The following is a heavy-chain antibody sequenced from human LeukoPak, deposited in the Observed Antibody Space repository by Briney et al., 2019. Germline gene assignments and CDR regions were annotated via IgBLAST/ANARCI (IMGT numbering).Heavy chain of an antibody. CDR2: ISSSGSTI. J-gene: IGHJ5*02. CDR3: ASEGDGYNPTWGNWFDP. D-gene: IGHD5-24*01. V-gene: IGHV3-11*01. Sequence: TGGSLRLSCAASGFTFSDYYMSWIRQAPGKGLEWVSYISSSGSTIYYADSVKGRFTISRDNAKNSLYLQMNSLRAEDTAVYYCASEGDGYNPTWGNWFDPWGQGTLVTVSS. CDR1: GFTFSDYY.